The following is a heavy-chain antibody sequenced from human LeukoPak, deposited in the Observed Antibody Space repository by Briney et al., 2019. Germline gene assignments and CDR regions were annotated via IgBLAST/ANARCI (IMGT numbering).Heavy chain of an antibody. CDR3: ATGAIWELLSDFDY. V-gene: IGHV3-30*03. CDR2: ISCDGSNK. CDR1: GFTFSSYS. Sequence: PGGSLRLSCAASGFTFSSYSMNWVRQAPGKGLKWVAVISCDGSNKYYADSVKGRFTISRDNSKNTLYLQMNSLRAEDTAVYYCATGAIWELLSDFDYWGQGTLVTVSS. D-gene: IGHD1-26*01. J-gene: IGHJ4*02.